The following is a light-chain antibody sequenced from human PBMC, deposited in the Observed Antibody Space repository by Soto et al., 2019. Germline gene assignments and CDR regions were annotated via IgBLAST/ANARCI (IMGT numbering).Light chain of an antibody. Sequence: EILLTQSPGTLSLSPGERATLSRRASQSVSSSYLAWYQQKPGQPPRLLISDASSRATGIPDRFSGSGSGTDFTLTISSLEPEDFAVYYCQQYGRSPPSWTFGQGTKVEIK. CDR2: DAS. V-gene: IGKV3-20*01. J-gene: IGKJ1*01. CDR1: QSVSSSY. CDR3: QQYGRSPPSWT.